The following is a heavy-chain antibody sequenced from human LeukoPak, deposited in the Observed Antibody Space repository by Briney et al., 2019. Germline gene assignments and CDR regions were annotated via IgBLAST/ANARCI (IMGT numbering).Heavy chain of an antibody. CDR1: GFTFSSYS. D-gene: IGHD6-13*01. CDR2: IWYDGSNK. CDR3: ARAAAGKEYNWFDP. V-gene: IGHV3-33*08. Sequence: GGSLRLSCAASGFTFSSYSMNWVRQAPGKGLEWVAVIWYDGSNKYYADSVKGRFTISRDNSKNTLYLQMNSLRAEDTAVYYCARAAAGKEYNWFDPWGQGTLVTVSS. J-gene: IGHJ5*02.